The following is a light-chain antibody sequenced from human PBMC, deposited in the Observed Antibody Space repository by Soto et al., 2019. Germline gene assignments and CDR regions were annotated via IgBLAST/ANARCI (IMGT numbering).Light chain of an antibody. J-gene: IGKJ1*01. CDR1: QTIRTS. CDR3: QQNYATPPT. V-gene: IGKV1-39*01. Sequence: DIQMTQSPSSLSASVGDRVILTCRASQTIRTSLNWYQQKPGKAPKLLIYAASTLHSGVPSRFSGSGSGTDFTLSISNLQPEDFATYFCQQNYATPPTFGQGTKVEI. CDR2: AAS.